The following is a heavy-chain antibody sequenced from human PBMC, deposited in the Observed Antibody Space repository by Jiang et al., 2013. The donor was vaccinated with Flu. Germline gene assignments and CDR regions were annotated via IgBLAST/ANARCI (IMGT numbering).Heavy chain of an antibody. D-gene: IGHD1-26*01. V-gene: IGHV5-10-1*01. J-gene: IGHJ5*02. CDR3: ARRWELRFGP. Sequence: TSYWISWVRRCPERPGVDGEIDPSDSYTNYSPSFQGHVTISADKSISTAYLQWSSLKASDTAMYYCARRWELRFGPWGQGTLVTVSS. CDR1: TSYW. CDR2: DPSDSYT.